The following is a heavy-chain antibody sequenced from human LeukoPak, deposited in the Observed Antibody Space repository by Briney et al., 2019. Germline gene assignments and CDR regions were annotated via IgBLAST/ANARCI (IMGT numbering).Heavy chain of an antibody. CDR3: AMSGYCTSSSCYYYYGMDV. D-gene: IGHD2-2*03. Sequence: ASVKVPCKASGYTFSGYYMHWVRQAPGQGLEWMGWINPNSGGTNYAQKFQGRVTMTRDTSISTAYMELSRLSSDDTAVYYCAMSGYCTSSSCYYYYGMDVWGQGTTVTVSS. CDR2: INPNSGGT. J-gene: IGHJ6*02. V-gene: IGHV1-2*02. CDR1: GYTFSGYY.